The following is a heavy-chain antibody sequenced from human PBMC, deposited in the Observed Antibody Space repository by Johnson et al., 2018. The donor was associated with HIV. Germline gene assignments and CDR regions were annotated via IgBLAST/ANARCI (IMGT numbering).Heavy chain of an antibody. D-gene: IGHD3-22*01. J-gene: IGHJ3*02. CDR1: GFTFEDYG. V-gene: IGHV3-20*04. Sequence: VQLVESGGGVVRPGGSLRLSCVASGFTFEDYGMNWVRQAPGKGLEWVSDISWNGGTTGYADSVKGRFTISRDNARKSVYLQMSSLRAEDTAFYYCARGTNYYDSSAYHVGNAFDIWGQGTMVTVSS. CDR3: ARGTNYYDSSAYHVGNAFDI. CDR2: ISWNGGTT.